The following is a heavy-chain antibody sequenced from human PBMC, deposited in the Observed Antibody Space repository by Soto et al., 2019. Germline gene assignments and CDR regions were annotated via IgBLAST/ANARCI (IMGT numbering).Heavy chain of an antibody. CDR2: IRNRPNSYAT. J-gene: IGHJ4*02. Sequence: EVVLVESGGGLVQPGGSLKLSCAASGFRFTGSAIHWVRQAPGKGLEWVGLIRNRPNSYATAYAESLKGRVTISRDDSSNTSYLQVKSLKSEDTAVYFCTRACSGGSCYSTSDFDYWGQGTLVTVSS. CDR3: TRACSGGSCYSTSDFDY. D-gene: IGHD2-15*01. V-gene: IGHV3-73*02. CDR1: GFRFTGSA.